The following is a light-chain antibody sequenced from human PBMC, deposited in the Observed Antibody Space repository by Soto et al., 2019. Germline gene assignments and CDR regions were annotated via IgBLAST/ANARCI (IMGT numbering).Light chain of an antibody. CDR1: SSNIGSNT. J-gene: IGLJ1*01. CDR2: TNN. V-gene: IGLV1-44*01. Sequence: QSVLTQPPSASGTPGQRVTISCSGSSSNIGSNTVNWYQQLPGTAPKLLIYTNNQRPSGVPDRFSGSKSGTSASLAISWLQSEDEADYYCAAWDDSLNGYVFRTGTKLTVL. CDR3: AAWDDSLNGYV.